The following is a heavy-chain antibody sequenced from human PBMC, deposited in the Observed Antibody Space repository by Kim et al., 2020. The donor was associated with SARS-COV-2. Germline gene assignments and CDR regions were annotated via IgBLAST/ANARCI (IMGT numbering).Heavy chain of an antibody. CDR2: IKSKTDGGTT. Sequence: GGSLRLSCAASGFTFSNAWMSWVRQAPGKGLEWVGRIKSKTDGGTTDYAAPVKGRFTISRDDSKNTLYLQMNSLKTEDTAVYYCVWAGGWYSYGAFIAEYFQHWGQCTLVTVSS. CDR3: VWAGGWYSYGAFIAEYFQH. CDR1: GFTFSNAW. D-gene: IGHD5-18*01. J-gene: IGHJ1*01. V-gene: IGHV3-15*01.